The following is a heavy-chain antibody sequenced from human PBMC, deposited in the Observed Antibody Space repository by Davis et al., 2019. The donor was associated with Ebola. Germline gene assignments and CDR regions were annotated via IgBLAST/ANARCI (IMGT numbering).Heavy chain of an antibody. V-gene: IGHV3-53*01. CDR3: ARERLGYFDY. J-gene: IGHJ4*02. CDR2: IYSGGST. D-gene: IGHD3-16*01. Sequence: GESLKISCAASGFTVSSNYMSWVRQAPGKGLEWVSVIYSGGSTYYADSVKGRFTISRDNSKNTLYLQMNSLRAEDTAVYYCARERLGYFDYWGQGTLVTVSS. CDR1: GFTVSSNY.